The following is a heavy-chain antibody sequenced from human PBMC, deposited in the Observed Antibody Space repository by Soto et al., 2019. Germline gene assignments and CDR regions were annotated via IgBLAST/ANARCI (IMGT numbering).Heavy chain of an antibody. Sequence: GGSLRLSCAASGFTFSSYSMNWVRQAPGKGLEWVSSISSSSSYIYYADSVKGRFTISRDNAKNSLYLQMNSLRAEDTAVYYCARDLSWLVTQVTRLYYYYGMDVWGQGTTVTVSS. J-gene: IGHJ6*02. D-gene: IGHD6-19*01. CDR2: ISSSSSYI. CDR3: ARDLSWLVTQVTRLYYYYGMDV. V-gene: IGHV3-21*01. CDR1: GFTFSSYS.